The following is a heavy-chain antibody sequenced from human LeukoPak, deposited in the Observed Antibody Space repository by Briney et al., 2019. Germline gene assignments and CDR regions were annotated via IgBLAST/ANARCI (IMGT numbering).Heavy chain of an antibody. J-gene: IGHJ4*02. CDR2: ISNSGTTI. CDR3: ARHARVAGFDY. Sequence: GSLRLSCAASGFTFSSYAMSWVRQAPGKGLEWISYISNSGTTIYYADSVKGRFTISRDNAKNSLYLQMNSLRAEDTAVYYCARHARVAGFDYWGLGTLVTVSS. V-gene: IGHV3-48*04. D-gene: IGHD6-19*01. CDR1: GFTFSSYA.